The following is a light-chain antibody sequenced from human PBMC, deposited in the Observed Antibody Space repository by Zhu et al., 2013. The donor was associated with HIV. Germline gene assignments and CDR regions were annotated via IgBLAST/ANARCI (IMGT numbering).Light chain of an antibody. CDR3: LQSNSYPRT. CDR2: GAS. J-gene: IGKJ2*02. CDR1: QSVSSSY. Sequence: EIVLTQSPGTLSLSPGERATLSCRASQSVSSSYLAWYQQKPGQAPRLLIYGASSRATGIPDRFSGSGSGTDFTLTISTLQPEDFATYYCLQSNSYPRTFGQGTRLEIK. V-gene: IGKV3-20*01.